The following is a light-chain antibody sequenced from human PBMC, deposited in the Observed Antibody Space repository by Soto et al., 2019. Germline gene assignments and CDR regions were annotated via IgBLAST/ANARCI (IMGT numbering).Light chain of an antibody. V-gene: IGLV1-40*01. CDR3: QSYATGLSVLYV. Sequence: QSVLTQPPSLSAAPGQRVTISCTGSSSHIGAGYDVHWYQQLPGTAPKLLIYGNNNRPSGVPDRFSGSKSGTSASLAVTGLQAEDEADYYCQSYATGLSVLYVFGTGTKVTVL. CDR1: SSHIGAGYD. CDR2: GNN. J-gene: IGLJ1*01.